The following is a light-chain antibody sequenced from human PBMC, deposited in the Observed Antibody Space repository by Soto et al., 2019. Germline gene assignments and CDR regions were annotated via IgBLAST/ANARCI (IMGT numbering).Light chain of an antibody. CDR3: MQALQSLLT. CDR2: LAS. Sequence: DIVMTQSPLSLPVTPGEPASISCRSNQSLLHSNGYNYLDWYLQKPGQSPQLLIYLASIRASGVPDRFSGSGSGTDFTLKISRVEAEDVGVYYCMQALQSLLTFGGGTKVEIK. J-gene: IGKJ4*01. V-gene: IGKV2-28*01. CDR1: QSLLHSNGYNY.